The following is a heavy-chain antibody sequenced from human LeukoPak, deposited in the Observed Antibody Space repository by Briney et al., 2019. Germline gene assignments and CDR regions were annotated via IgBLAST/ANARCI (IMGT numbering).Heavy chain of an antibody. J-gene: IGHJ4*02. CDR3: AKDPLGFQRGA. D-gene: IGHD4/OR15-4a*01. CDR1: GFTFSSYA. V-gene: IGHV3-23*01. Sequence: GRSLRLSCAASGFTFSSYAMSWVRQAPGKGLEWVSAISGSGSNTYYADSVKGRFTISRDNSKNTLYLQMNSLRVADTAVYYCAKDPLGFQRGAWGQGTLVTVSS. CDR2: ISGSGSNT.